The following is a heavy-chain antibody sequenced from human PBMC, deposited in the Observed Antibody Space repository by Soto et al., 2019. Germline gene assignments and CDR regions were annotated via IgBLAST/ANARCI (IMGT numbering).Heavy chain of an antibody. D-gene: IGHD2-2*01. CDR3: ARHLNCITTSCYAGLDY. Sequence: PSETLSLTCAVYGGSFSGYYWTWIRQPPGTGLEWIGEINHSGSTNYNPSLKSRVTISVDTSKNHFSLAMSSVTAADTAVYYCARHLNCITTSCYAGLDYWGQGTLVTVSS. CDR2: INHSGST. CDR1: GGSFSGYY. V-gene: IGHV4-34*01. J-gene: IGHJ4*02.